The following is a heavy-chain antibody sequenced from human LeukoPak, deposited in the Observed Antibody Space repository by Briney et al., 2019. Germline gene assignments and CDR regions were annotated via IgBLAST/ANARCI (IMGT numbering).Heavy chain of an antibody. CDR2: INHSGST. CDR1: GGSFSGYY. J-gene: IGHJ5*02. V-gene: IGHV4-34*01. Sequence: SETLSLTCAVYGGSFSGYYWSRIRQPPGKGLEWIGEINHSGSTNYNPSLKSRVTISVDTSKNQFSLKLSSVTAADTAVYYCASFRNYYYDSSGSTTNWFDPWGQGTLATVSS. D-gene: IGHD3-22*01. CDR3: ASFRNYYYDSSGSTTNWFDP.